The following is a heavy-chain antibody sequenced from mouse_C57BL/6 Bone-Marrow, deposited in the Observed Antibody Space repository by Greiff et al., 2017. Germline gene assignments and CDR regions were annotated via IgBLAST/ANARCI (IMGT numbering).Heavy chain of an antibody. CDR1: GYTFTSYG. CDR3: ARGWLLELFDY. CDR2: IYPRSGNT. D-gene: IGHD2-3*01. V-gene: IGHV1-81*01. J-gene: IGHJ2*01. Sequence: SGAELARPGASVKLSCKASGYTFTSYGISWVKQRTGQGLEWIGEIYPRSGNTYYNEKFKGKATLTADKSSSTAYMELRSLTSEDSAVYFCARGWLLELFDYWGQGTTLTVSS.